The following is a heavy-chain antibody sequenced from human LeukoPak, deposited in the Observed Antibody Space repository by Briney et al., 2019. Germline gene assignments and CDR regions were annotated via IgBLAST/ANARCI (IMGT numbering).Heavy chain of an antibody. Sequence: GGSLRLSCAGSGFTFSRYNMHWVRQAPGKGLERVSSISSSSSYIYYADSVKGRFTISRDNAQNSLFLQMNSLTAEDTAVYYCARDAQWLVPEGYYYYMDVWGKGTTVTVSS. CDR1: GFTFSRYN. D-gene: IGHD6-19*01. CDR2: ISSSSSYI. V-gene: IGHV3-21*01. CDR3: ARDAQWLVPEGYYYYMDV. J-gene: IGHJ6*03.